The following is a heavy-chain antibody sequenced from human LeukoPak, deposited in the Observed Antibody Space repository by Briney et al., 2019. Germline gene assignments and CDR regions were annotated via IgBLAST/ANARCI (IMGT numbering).Heavy chain of an antibody. CDR2: IGDSGGRT. CDR3: AKRGVVIRVILVGFHKAAYYFDS. J-gene: IGHJ4*02. V-gene: IGHV3-23*01. D-gene: IGHD2-15*01. CDR1: GFTLSNYG. Sequence: GGSLRLSCAASGFTLSNYGMGWVRQAPGKGLEWVAGIGDSGGRTNYADSVKGRFTISRDNPSNTLYLQMNSLRAEDTAVYFCAKRGVVIRVILVGFHKAAYYFDSWGQGALVTVSS.